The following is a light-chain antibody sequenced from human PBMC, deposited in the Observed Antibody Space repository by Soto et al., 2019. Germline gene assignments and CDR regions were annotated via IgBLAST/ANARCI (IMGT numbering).Light chain of an antibody. CDR1: GSDVGGYNY. J-gene: IGLJ1*01. CDR3: CSYVSTYTYV. CDR2: DVT. Sequence: QSVLTQPRSVSGSPGQSVTISCTGAGSDVGGYNYVSWYQQHPGKAPKLMIFDVTTRPSGVPDRFSGSKSGNTASLTISGLQAEDEADYYCCSYVSTYTYVFGTGTMVTVL. V-gene: IGLV2-11*01.